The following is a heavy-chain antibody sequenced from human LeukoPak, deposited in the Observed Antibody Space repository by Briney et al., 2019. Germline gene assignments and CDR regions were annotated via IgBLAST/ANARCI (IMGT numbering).Heavy chain of an antibody. Sequence: GGSVTLSCAASGFTFNNYQMNWVRQAPGKGLECISYISSSGRTIYYADSLKGRFTVSRDNAKNSLYLRMNNLRAEDTAVYYCARGAYYFNYWGHGT. CDR1: GFTFNNYQ. CDR3: ARGAYYFNY. V-gene: IGHV3-48*03. CDR2: ISSSGRTI. J-gene: IGHJ4*01.